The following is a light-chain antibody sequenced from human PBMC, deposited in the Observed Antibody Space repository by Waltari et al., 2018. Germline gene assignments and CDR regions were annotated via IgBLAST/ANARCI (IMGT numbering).Light chain of an antibody. J-gene: IGLJ3*02. CDR2: DFA. CDR3: TSYTLLTFTWQ. Sequence: QSDLTQPASVSGSLGQSITISCTAPFRSDRDYNYISWYQHHPGKAPQPLFLDFAHRPSGVSHRFSASQSGDTASLSISGLRPEDEATYYCTSYTLLTFTWQFGGGTKLTV. CDR1: FRSDRDYNY. V-gene: IGLV2-14*03.